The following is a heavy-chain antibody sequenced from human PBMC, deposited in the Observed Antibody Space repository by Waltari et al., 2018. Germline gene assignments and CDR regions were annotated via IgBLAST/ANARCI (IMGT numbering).Heavy chain of an antibody. J-gene: IGHJ4*02. Sequence: QVQLKQWGAGLLKISETLSLTCEVSGGSFTTNYWSWIRQSPGKGLEWIGEIYHSGSHHYNPPLQNRVTISVDRSKSLFSLEVTSITAADAAIYYCARVKSGFDSWGQGTVVTVSS. CDR1: GGSFTTNY. CDR3: ARVKSGFDS. V-gene: IGHV4-34*01. CDR2: IYHSGSH.